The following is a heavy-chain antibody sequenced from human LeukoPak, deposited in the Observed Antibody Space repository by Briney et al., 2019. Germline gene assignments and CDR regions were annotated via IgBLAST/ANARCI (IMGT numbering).Heavy chain of an antibody. CDR3: AKDDAWLRFGE. J-gene: IGHJ4*02. CDR1: GFTFSTYA. Sequence: QAGGSLRLSCAASGFTFSTYAMSWVRQAPGKGLEWVSGISPSGDIRYYADSVKGRFTISRDNSKNTLYLEVISLTAEDTAVYYCAKDDAWLRFGEWSQGTLVTVSS. D-gene: IGHD3-10*01. V-gene: IGHV3-23*01. CDR2: ISPSGDIR.